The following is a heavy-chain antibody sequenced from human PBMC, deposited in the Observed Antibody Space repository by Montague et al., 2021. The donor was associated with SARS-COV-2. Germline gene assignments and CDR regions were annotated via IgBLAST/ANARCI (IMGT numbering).Heavy chain of an antibody. CDR3: ARIRDYDILTGSYSGFDY. V-gene: IGHV2-70*01. D-gene: IGHD3-9*01. CDR1: GFSLSTSGMC. CDR2: IDWADDK. J-gene: IGHJ4*02. Sequence: PALVKPTQTLTLTCTFSGFSLSTSGMCVSWIRQPPGKALEWLALIDWADDKYYSTSLKTRLTISKDTSKNQVVLTMTNMDPVDPATYYCARIRDYDILTGSYSGFDYWGQGTLVTVSS.